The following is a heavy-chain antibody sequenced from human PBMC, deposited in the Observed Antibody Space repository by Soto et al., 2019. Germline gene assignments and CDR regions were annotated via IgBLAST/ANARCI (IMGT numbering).Heavy chain of an antibody. V-gene: IGHV4-34*01. Sequence: SETLSLTCAVYGGSFSGYYWSWIRQPPGKGLEWIGEINHSGSTNYNPSLKSRVTISVDTSKNQFSLKLSSVTAADTAVYYCARVSRRYYYDSTTGRNWFDPWGQGTLVTVS. J-gene: IGHJ5*02. CDR3: ARVSRRYYYDSTTGRNWFDP. D-gene: IGHD3-22*01. CDR1: GGSFSGYY. CDR2: INHSGST.